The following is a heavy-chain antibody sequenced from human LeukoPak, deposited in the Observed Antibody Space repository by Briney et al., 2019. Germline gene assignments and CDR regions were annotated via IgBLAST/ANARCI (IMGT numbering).Heavy chain of an antibody. V-gene: IGHV3-53*01. Sequence: PGGSLRLSCAASGFALNSYSFSWVRQALGKGLEWVSIIYSGGSTYYADSVKGRFTISRDNSKNTLYLQMNSLRAEDTAVYYCARTGGSDSSSWANPFDYWGQGTLVTVSS. J-gene: IGHJ4*02. D-gene: IGHD6-13*01. CDR1: GFALNSYS. CDR3: ARTGGSDSSSWANPFDY. CDR2: IYSGGST.